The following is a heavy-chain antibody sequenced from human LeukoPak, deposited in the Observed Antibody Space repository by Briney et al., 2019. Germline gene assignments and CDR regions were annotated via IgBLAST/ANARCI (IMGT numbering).Heavy chain of an antibody. CDR3: AESPGGYYFDY. CDR1: GYSISSGYY. CDR2: IYYSGST. V-gene: IGHV4-38-2*01. J-gene: IGHJ4*02. D-gene: IGHD1-26*01. Sequence: PSETLSLTCAVSGYSISSGYYWGWIRQPPGKGLEWIGSIYYSGSTYYNPSLKSRVTISVDTSKNQFSLKLSSVTAADTAVYYCAESPGGYYFDYWGQGTLVTVSS.